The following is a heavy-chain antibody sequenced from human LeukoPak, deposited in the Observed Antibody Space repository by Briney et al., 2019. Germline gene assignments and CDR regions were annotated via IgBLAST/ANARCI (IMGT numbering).Heavy chain of an antibody. CDR3: AKAGIWFGELLSHFDY. D-gene: IGHD3-10*01. J-gene: IGHJ4*02. CDR1: GFTFSSYA. Sequence: PGGSLRLSCAASGFTFSSYAMSWVRQTPGKGLEWVSSISGSGGGTDYADPVKGRFTISRDNSKNTLYLQMNSLRAGDTAVYYCAKAGIWFGELLSHFDYWGQGALVTVSS. V-gene: IGHV3-23*01. CDR2: ISGSGGGT.